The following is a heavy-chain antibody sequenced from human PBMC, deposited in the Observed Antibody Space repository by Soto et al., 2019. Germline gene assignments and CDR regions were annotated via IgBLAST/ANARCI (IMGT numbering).Heavy chain of an antibody. CDR2: INHSGST. J-gene: IGHJ3*02. CDR3: ATIIRTPLGELSTTVDI. D-gene: IGHD3-16*02. Sequence: QVQLQQWGAGLLKPSETLSLTCAVYGGSFSGYYWSWIRQPPGKGLEWIGEINHSGSTNYNPSLKRRVTISVDTSKNQFSLKLSSVTAADTAVYYCATIIRTPLGELSTTVDIWGQGTMVTVSS. CDR1: GGSFSGYY. V-gene: IGHV4-34*01.